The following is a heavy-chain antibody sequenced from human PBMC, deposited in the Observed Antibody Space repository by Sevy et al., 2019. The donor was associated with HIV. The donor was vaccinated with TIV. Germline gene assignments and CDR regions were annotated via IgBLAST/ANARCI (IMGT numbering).Heavy chain of an antibody. D-gene: IGHD3-10*01. Sequence: ETLSLTCVVSGYSISNDYYWGWIRQPPGKGLEWIGSIYHSGSTYYNPSLKSRVTISVDTSKNQFSLKLSSVTAPDTAVYYCARGMYYYGSGSHQYYFDYWGQGTLVTVSS. CDR1: GYSISNDYY. J-gene: IGHJ4*02. CDR3: ARGMYYYGSGSHQYYFDY. V-gene: IGHV4-38-2*01. CDR2: IYHSGST.